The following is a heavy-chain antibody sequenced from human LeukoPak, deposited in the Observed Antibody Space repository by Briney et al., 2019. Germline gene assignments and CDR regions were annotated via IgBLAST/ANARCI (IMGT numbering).Heavy chain of an antibody. CDR2: ISSSSSYI. V-gene: IGHV3-21*06. CDR3: ARGGEDIVVVPAAEPFDY. Sequence: GGSLRLSCVASGLTFSDTNLAWIRQAPGEGLEWVSSISSSSSYIYYADSVKGRFTISRDNAKNSLYLQMNSLRAEDTAVYYCARGGEDIVVVPAAEPFDYWGQRTLVTVSS. D-gene: IGHD2-2*01. CDR1: GLTFSDTN. J-gene: IGHJ4*02.